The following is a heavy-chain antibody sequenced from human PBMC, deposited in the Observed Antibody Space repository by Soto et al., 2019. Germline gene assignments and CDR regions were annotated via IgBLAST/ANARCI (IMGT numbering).Heavy chain of an antibody. D-gene: IGHD1-1*01. CDR2: INHSGST. J-gene: IGHJ5*02. V-gene: IGHV4-34*01. Sequence: SETLSLTCAVYGGSFSGYYWSWIRQPPGKGLEWIGEINHSGSTNYNPSLKSRVTISVDTSKNQFSLKLSSVTAADTAVYYCARGQQEMATTAWFDPWGQGTLVTVSS. CDR1: GGSFSGYY. CDR3: ARGQQEMATTAWFDP.